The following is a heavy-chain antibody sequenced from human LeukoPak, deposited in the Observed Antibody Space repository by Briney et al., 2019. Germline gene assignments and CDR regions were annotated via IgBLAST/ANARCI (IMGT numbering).Heavy chain of an antibody. CDR1: GFTFSSYA. J-gene: IGHJ4*02. V-gene: IGHV3-30-3*01. CDR3: ARVGSGYDSVDY. D-gene: IGHD5-12*01. Sequence: GGSPRLSCAASGFTFSSYAMHWVRQAPGKGLEWVAVISYDGSNKYYADSVKGRFIIPRDNSKNTLYLQMNSLRAEDTAVYYCARVGSGYDSVDYWGQGTLVTVSS. CDR2: ISYDGSNK.